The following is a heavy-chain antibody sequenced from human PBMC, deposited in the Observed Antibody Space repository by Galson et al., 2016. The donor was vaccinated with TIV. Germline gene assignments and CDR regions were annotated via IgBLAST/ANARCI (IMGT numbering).Heavy chain of an antibody. Sequence: QSGAEVKKPGESRKISCQVSRYSFTSNWIAWVRQMPGKGLEWMGIMYPADSDIRYSPSFQGQVTMSADESISTAYLQWSSLKASDSAIYFCARAPGYSGYSYGYFDSWGQGTLVSVSS. CDR3: ARAPGYSGYSYGYFDS. J-gene: IGHJ4*02. CDR1: RYSFTSNW. D-gene: IGHD5-18*01. CDR2: MYPADSDI. V-gene: IGHV5-51*03.